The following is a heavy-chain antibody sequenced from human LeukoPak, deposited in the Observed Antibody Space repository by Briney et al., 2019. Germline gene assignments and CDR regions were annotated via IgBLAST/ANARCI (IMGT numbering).Heavy chain of an antibody. CDR1: GYTFTGYY. CDR2: INPNSGGT. Sequence: ASVKVSCKASGYTFTGYYMHWVRQAPGQGLEWMGWINPNSGGTNYAQKFQGRVTMTRDTSISTAYMELSRLRSDDTAVYYCARFSHNYYDSSGYYDGGGFDYWGQGTLVTVSS. J-gene: IGHJ4*02. CDR3: ARFSHNYYDSSGYYDGGGFDY. D-gene: IGHD3-22*01. V-gene: IGHV1-2*02.